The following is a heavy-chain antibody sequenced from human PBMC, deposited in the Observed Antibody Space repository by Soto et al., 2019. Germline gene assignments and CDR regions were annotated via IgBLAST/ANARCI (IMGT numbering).Heavy chain of an antibody. D-gene: IGHD4-17*01. Sequence: PGESLKISCKGSGYNFHNHWIAWVRQMPGKGLEWMGIIFPGDSDTVYSPSFQGQVTIAVDKSIRAAYLQWSGLKASDTAIYYCATQIGLHGVSRYFDDWGKGTLVTIAS. CDR1: GYNFHNHW. J-gene: IGHJ4*02. CDR2: IFPGDSDT. V-gene: IGHV5-51*01. CDR3: ATQIGLHGVSRYFDD.